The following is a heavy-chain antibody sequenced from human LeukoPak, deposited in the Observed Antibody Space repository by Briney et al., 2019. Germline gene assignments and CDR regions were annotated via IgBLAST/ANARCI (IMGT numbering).Heavy chain of an antibody. CDR3: ARGGSDILTQHDY. D-gene: IGHD3-9*01. J-gene: IGHJ4*02. CDR2: ISSSSRYI. CDR1: GFTFSSYS. Sequence: TSGGSLRLSCAASGFTFSSYSMNWVRQAPGKGLEWVSSISSSSRYIYYADSVKGRLTISRDNAKNSLYLQMNSLRAEDTAVYYCARGGSDILTQHDYWGQGTLVTVSS. V-gene: IGHV3-21*01.